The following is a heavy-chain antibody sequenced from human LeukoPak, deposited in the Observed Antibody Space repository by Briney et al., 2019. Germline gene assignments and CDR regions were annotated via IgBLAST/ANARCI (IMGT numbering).Heavy chain of an antibody. V-gene: IGHV1-69*04. J-gene: IGHJ4*02. CDR3: ARGGYYDSSAHFDY. CDR1: GGTFSSYA. Sequence: GASVKVSCKASGGTFSSYAISWVRQAPGQGLEWMGRIIPTLGIANYAQKFQGRVTITADKSTSTAYMELSSLRSEDTAVYYCARGGYYDSSAHFDYWGQGTLVTVSS. CDR2: IIPTLGIA. D-gene: IGHD3-22*01.